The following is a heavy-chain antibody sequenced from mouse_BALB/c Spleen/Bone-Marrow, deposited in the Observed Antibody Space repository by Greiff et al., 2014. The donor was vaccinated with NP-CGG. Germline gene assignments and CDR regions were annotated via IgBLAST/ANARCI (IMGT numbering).Heavy chain of an antibody. V-gene: IGHV1-4*01. CDR2: INPSTGYT. CDR3: ARSSFLRSYFDY. CDR1: GYTFTSYT. Sequence: VQLQQSGAELARPGASVKMSCKASGYTFTSYTMHWVKERPGQGLEWIGYINPSTGYTNYNQKFEDKATLTADKSSSTAYMQLSSLTSEDSAVYYCARSSFLRSYFDYWGQGTTLTVSS. D-gene: IGHD1-2*01. J-gene: IGHJ2*01.